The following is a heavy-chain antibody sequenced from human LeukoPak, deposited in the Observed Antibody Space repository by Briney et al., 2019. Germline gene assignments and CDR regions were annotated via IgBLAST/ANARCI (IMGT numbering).Heavy chain of an antibody. V-gene: IGHV4-59*01. Sequence: SETLSLTCTVSGGSISSYYWSWIRQPPGKGLEWIGYIYYSGSTNYNPSLKSRVTISIDTSKNQFSLKRSSVTAADTAVYYCARYYYDSSGYYYAVDYWGQGTLVTVSS. CDR3: ARYYYDSSGYYYAVDY. D-gene: IGHD3-22*01. CDR1: GGSISSYY. CDR2: IYYSGST. J-gene: IGHJ4*02.